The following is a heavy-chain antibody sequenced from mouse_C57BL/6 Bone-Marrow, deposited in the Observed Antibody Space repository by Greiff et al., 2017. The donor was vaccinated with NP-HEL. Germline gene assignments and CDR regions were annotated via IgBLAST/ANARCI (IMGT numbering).Heavy chain of an antibody. CDR2: INPRNGGT. CDR3: ARGGGITTGAMDY. CDR1: GYTFTSYW. J-gene: IGHJ4*01. D-gene: IGHD1-3*01. V-gene: IGHV1-53*01. Sequence: QIQLQQPGTELVKPGASVKLSCKASGYTFTSYWMHWVKQRPGQGLEWIGNINPRNGGTNYNEKFKSKATLTVDKSSSTAYMQLSSLTSEDSAVYYCARGGGITTGAMDYWGQGTSVTVSS.